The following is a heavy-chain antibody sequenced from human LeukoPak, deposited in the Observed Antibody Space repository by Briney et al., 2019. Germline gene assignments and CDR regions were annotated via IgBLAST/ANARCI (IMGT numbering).Heavy chain of an antibody. J-gene: IGHJ6*02. CDR2: IYSGGST. D-gene: IGHD6-19*01. V-gene: IGHV3-53*05. Sequence: PGGSLRLSCAASGFTVSSNYMSWVRQAPGKGLEWVSVIYSGGSTYYADSVKGRFTISRDNSKNTLYLQMNSLRAEDTALYYCAKDITAVAPYYGMDVWGQGTTVTVSS. CDR1: GFTVSSNY. CDR3: AKDITAVAPYYGMDV.